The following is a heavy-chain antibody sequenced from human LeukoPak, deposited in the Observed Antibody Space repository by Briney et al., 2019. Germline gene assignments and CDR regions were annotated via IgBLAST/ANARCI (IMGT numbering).Heavy chain of an antibody. Sequence: GGSLRLSCAASGFTFGSYSMNWVRQAPGKGLEWVSSISSSSSYIYYAGSVKGRFTISRDNAKNSLYLQMNSLRAEDTAVYYCARWGFGELPDYWGQGTLVTVSS. V-gene: IGHV3-21*01. CDR2: ISSSSSYI. CDR1: GFTFGSYS. CDR3: ARWGFGELPDY. J-gene: IGHJ4*02. D-gene: IGHD3-10*01.